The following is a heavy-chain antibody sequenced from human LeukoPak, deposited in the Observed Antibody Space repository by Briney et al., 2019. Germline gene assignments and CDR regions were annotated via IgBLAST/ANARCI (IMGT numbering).Heavy chain of an antibody. D-gene: IGHD4-11*01. Sequence: SETLSLTCTVSGGSISSGGYCWSWIRQPPGKGLEWIGYIYHSGSTYYNPSLKSRVTISVDRSKNQFSLKLSSVTAADTAVYYCARVPYSNYLFDYWGQGTLVTVSS. V-gene: IGHV4-30-2*01. CDR2: IYHSGST. CDR3: ARVPYSNYLFDY. J-gene: IGHJ4*02. CDR1: GGSISSGGYC.